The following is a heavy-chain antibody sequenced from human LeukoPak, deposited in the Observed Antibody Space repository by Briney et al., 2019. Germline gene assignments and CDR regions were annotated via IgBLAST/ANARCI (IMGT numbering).Heavy chain of an antibody. Sequence: SETLSLTCTVSGSSISSYYWSWIRQPPGKGLEWIGYIYYSGSTNYNPSLKSRVTISVDTSKNQFSLKLSSVTAADTAVYYCARVSLAAFDIWGQGTMVTVSS. D-gene: IGHD3-3*02. J-gene: IGHJ3*02. CDR3: ARVSLAAFDI. V-gene: IGHV4-59*01. CDR2: IYYSGST. CDR1: GSSISSYY.